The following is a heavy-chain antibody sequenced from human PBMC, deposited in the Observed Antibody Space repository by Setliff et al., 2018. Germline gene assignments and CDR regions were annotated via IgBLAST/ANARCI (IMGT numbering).Heavy chain of an antibody. CDR2: IYYSGSTS. Sequence: SETLSLTCTVSGGSISSGGYYWSWIRQHPGKGLEWIGYIYYSGSTSYYNPSLESRATMSFDTSKNQFSLKLSSVTAADTAVYYCARTSTGRYFDVWGRGTLVTVSS. J-gene: IGHJ2*01. V-gene: IGHV4-31*02. D-gene: IGHD2-8*02. CDR3: ARTSTGRYFDV. CDR1: GGSISSGGYY.